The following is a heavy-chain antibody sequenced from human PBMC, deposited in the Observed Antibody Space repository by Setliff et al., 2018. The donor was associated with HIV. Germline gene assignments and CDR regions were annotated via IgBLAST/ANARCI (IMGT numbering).Heavy chain of an antibody. CDR2: LHYSGST. V-gene: IGHV4-39*01. Sequence: SETLSLTCTVSGGSISSTTYYWGWIRQPPGKGLEWIGSLHYSGSTSYNPSLKSRVAISVDTSKSQFSLKMTSVTAADTAVYYCARGLSVYSYANVYYYHGMDVWGQGTTVTVSS. CDR3: ARGLSVYSYANVYYYHGMDV. CDR1: GGSISSTTYY. D-gene: IGHD5-18*01. J-gene: IGHJ6*02.